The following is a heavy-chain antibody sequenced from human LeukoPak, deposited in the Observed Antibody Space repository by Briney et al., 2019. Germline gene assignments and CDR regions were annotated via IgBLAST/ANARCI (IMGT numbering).Heavy chain of an antibody. V-gene: IGHV1-69*05. Sequence: ASVKVSCKASGGTFSSYAISWVRQAPGQGLEWMGGIIPIFGTANYAQKFQGRVTITTDESTSTAYMELSSLRSEDTAVYYCATGGVWAAAGTFGYWGQGTLVTVSS. D-gene: IGHD6-13*01. CDR1: GGTFSSYA. J-gene: IGHJ4*02. CDR3: ATGGVWAAAGTFGY. CDR2: IIPIFGTA.